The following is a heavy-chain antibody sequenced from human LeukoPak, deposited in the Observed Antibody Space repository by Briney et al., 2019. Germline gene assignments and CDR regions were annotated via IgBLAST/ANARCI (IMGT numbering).Heavy chain of an antibody. Sequence: SETLSLTCTISGGSISSGSYYWSWIRQPAGKGLEWIGRIYTSGPTTYNPSLNSRVTISLDTSKNQFSLKLSSVTAADTAVYYCARECPNWFYPWGQGTLVTVSS. J-gene: IGHJ5*02. CDR2: IYTSGPT. CDR3: ARECPNWFYP. CDR1: GGSISSGSYY. V-gene: IGHV4-61*02. D-gene: IGHD5/OR15-5a*01.